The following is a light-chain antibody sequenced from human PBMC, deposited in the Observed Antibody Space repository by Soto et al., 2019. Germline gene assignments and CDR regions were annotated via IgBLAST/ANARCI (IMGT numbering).Light chain of an antibody. CDR3: ATWDDXLNGRV. CDR1: SSNIGSNT. V-gene: IGLV1-44*01. CDR2: SNN. J-gene: IGLJ1*01. Sequence: QSVLTQPPSASGTPGQRVTISCSGSSSNIGSNTVNWYRQLPGTAPKLLIYSNNQRPSGVPDRFSGSKSGTSASLAISGLQSEDEADYYCATWDDXLNGRVFGTGTKVTVL.